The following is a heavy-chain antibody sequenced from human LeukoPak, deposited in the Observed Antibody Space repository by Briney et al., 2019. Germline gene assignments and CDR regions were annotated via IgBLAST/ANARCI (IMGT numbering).Heavy chain of an antibody. V-gene: IGHV4-39*02. J-gene: IGHJ3*02. CDR2: IYYSGST. Sequence: SETLSLTSTVYGGSISSSSYYWGWIRQPPGKGLERIGSIYYSGSTYYNPSLKSRVTISLDTSKNQFSLKLSSVTAADTAVYYCAREQDSGSYSAFDIWGQGTMVTVSS. CDR1: GGSISSSSYY. D-gene: IGHD1-26*01. CDR3: AREQDSGSYSAFDI.